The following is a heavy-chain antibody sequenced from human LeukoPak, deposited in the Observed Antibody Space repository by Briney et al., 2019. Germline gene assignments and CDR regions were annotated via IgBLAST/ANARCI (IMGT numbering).Heavy chain of an antibody. Sequence: SETLSLTCTVSGGSITSSSYYWGSIRQPPGKGLGWIMSIYYSGSTYYNTSLKSRVTISVDTSKNQFSLKLSSVTAADTAVYYFARQYAAPNWFDPWGQGTLVTVSS. CDR2: IYYSGST. J-gene: IGHJ5*02. CDR1: GGSITSSSYY. CDR3: ARQYAAPNWFDP. V-gene: IGHV4-39*01.